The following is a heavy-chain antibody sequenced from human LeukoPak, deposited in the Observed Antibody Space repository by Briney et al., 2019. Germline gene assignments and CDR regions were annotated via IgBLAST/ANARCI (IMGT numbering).Heavy chain of an antibody. Sequence: GGSLRLSYAGSGFTFSSNALSWVRQAPGKGLEWVSAISGSGGNTYYADSVRGRFTISRDNSKNTLYLQMNTLRAEDTAVYYCATTKQARRYFDYWGQGTLVTVSS. J-gene: IGHJ4*02. CDR3: ATTKQARRYFDY. CDR1: GFTFSSNA. D-gene: IGHD1-1*01. CDR2: ISGSGGNT. V-gene: IGHV3-23*01.